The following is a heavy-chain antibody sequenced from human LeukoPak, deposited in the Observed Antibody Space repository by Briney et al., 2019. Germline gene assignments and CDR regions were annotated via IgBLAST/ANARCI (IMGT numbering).Heavy chain of an antibody. Sequence: GGSLRLSCAASGLTFSASWMHWVRRVQGKVLVWVSRISADGSSFSYADSVKGRFTTSRDNAKNTVYLQMNSLRAEDTAVYHCARGYGSSWFYFDYWGQGTPITVSS. CDR1: GLTFSASW. CDR2: ISADGSSF. D-gene: IGHD6-13*01. V-gene: IGHV3-74*01. CDR3: ARGYGSSWFYFDY. J-gene: IGHJ4*02.